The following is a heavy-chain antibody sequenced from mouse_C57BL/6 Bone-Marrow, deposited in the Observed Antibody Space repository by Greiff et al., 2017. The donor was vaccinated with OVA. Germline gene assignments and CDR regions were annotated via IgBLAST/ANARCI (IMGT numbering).Heavy chain of an antibody. CDR3: ARREAIYYYGSTYWYFDV. Sequence: QVQLQQPGAELVRPGPSVKLSCKASGYTFTSYWMHWVKQRPGQGLEWIGVIDPSDSYTNYNQKFKGKATLTVDTSSSPAYMQLSSLTSEDSAVYYCARREAIYYYGSTYWYFDVWGTGTTVTVSS. V-gene: IGHV1-59*01. CDR1: GYTFTSYW. CDR2: IDPSDSYT. D-gene: IGHD1-1*01. J-gene: IGHJ1*03.